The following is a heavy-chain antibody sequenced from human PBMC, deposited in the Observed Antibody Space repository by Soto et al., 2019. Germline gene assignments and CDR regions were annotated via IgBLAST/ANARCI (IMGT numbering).Heavy chain of an antibody. CDR1: GFTFSSYG. J-gene: IGHJ3*02. CDR2: IKQDGSEK. Sequence: PGGSLRLSCAASGFTFSSYGMSWVRQAPGKGLEWVANIKQDGSEKYYVDSVKGRFTISRDNAKNSLYLQMNSLRAEDTAVYYCARGRNYDFWSGSDPNDAFDIWGQGTMVTVSS. V-gene: IGHV3-7*01. D-gene: IGHD3-3*01. CDR3: ARGRNYDFWSGSDPNDAFDI.